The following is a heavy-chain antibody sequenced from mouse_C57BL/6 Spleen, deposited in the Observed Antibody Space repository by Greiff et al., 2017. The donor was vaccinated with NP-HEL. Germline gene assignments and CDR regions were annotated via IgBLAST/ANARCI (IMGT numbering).Heavy chain of an antibody. CDR1: GYAFSSYW. J-gene: IGHJ3*01. CDR3: ARTYDTWLAY. D-gene: IGHD2-3*01. CDR2: IYPGDGDT. V-gene: IGHV1-80*01. Sequence: QVQLKESGAELVKPGASVKISCKASGYAFSSYWMNWVKQRPGKGLEWIGQIYPGDGDTNYNGKFKGKATLTADKSSSTAYMQLSSLTSEDSAVYFCARTYDTWLAYWGQGTLVTVSA.